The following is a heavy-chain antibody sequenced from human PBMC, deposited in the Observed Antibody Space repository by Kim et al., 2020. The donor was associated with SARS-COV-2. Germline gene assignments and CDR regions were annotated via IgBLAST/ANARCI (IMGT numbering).Heavy chain of an antibody. Sequence: AASGKGRFTISRDNAKNSLYLQMNSLRDEDTAVYYCARLTYYYGSGGFDPWGQGTLVTVSS. J-gene: IGHJ5*02. D-gene: IGHD3-10*01. V-gene: IGHV3-48*02. CDR3: ARLTYYYGSGGFDP.